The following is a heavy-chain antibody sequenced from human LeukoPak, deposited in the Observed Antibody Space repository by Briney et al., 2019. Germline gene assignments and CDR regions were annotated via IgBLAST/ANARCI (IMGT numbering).Heavy chain of an antibody. CDR2: MNPNSGNT. Sequence: APVKVSCKASGYTFTSYDINWVRQATGQGLEWMGWMNPNSGNTGYAQKFQGRVTMTRNTSISTAYMELSSLRSEDTAVYYCARGGDLGFGELFRRFYYYYYGMDVWGQGTTVTVSS. J-gene: IGHJ6*02. D-gene: IGHD3-10*01. CDR3: ARGGDLGFGELFRRFYYYYYGMDV. V-gene: IGHV1-8*01. CDR1: GYTFTSYD.